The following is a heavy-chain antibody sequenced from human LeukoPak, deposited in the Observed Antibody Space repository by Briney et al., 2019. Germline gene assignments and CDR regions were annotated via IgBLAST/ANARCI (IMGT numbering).Heavy chain of an antibody. V-gene: IGHV4-34*01. J-gene: IGHJ6*02. CDR3: ARGLPYYDFWSGQFMDV. Sequence: SETLSLTCAVYGGSFSGYYWSWIRQPPGKGLEWIGEINHSGSTNYNPSLKSRVTISVDTSKNQFSLKLSSVTAADTAVYYCARGLPYYDFWSGQFMDVWGQGTTVTVSS. CDR2: INHSGST. CDR1: GGSFSGYY. D-gene: IGHD3-3*01.